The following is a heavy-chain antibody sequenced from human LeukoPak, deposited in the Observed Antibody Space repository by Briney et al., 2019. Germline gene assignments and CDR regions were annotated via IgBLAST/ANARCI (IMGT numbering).Heavy chain of an antibody. CDR2: IMPLFGTT. J-gene: IGHJ3*01. CDR3: ARVFRRRHDFSDYGRPYDAFDV. CDR1: RGSCA. D-gene: IGHD4-17*01. V-gene: IGHV1-69*06. Sequence: SVKVSCKASRGSCAISWVRQAPGRGLEWVGGIMPLFGTTNYAQNFEDRVTITADTSTNTVYMEVSSLRSEDTAIYYCARVFRRRHDFSDYGRPYDAFDVWGQGTLVTVSS.